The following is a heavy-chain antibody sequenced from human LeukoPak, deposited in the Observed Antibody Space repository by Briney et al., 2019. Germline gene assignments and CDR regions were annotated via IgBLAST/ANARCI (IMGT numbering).Heavy chain of an antibody. D-gene: IGHD6-25*01. CDR2: IYSGGST. Sequence: PGGSLRLSCAASGFTVSSNYMSWVRQAPGKGLEWVSVIYSGGSTYYADSVKGRFTISRDNSKNTLYLQMNSLRAEDTAVYYCATWRCYSGGWLIDYWGQGTLVPVSS. CDR1: GFTVSSNY. CDR3: ATWRCYSGGWLIDY. V-gene: IGHV3-53*01. J-gene: IGHJ4*02.